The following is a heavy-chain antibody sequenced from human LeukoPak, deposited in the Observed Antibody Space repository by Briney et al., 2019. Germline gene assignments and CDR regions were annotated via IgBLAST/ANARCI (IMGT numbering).Heavy chain of an antibody. CDR1: GFTFSSYW. CDR2: IKQDASEK. J-gene: IGHJ4*02. D-gene: IGHD3-22*01. V-gene: IGHV3-7*02. Sequence: PGGSLTLSCAASGFTFSSYWMSWVRQAPGKGLEWVANIKQDASEKYYVDPVKGRFTIYRDNAKRSLNLQMNSLRAEDTAVYYCASYYYGSSGYYEPVDWGRGTLVTVSS. CDR3: ASYYYGSSGYYEPVD.